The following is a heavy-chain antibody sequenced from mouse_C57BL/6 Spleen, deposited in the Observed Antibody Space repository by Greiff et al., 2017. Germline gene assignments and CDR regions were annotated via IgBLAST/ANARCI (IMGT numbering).Heavy chain of an antibody. CDR1: GYSITSGYY. Sequence: DVQLQESGPGLVKPSQSLSLTCSVTGYSITSGYYWNWIRQFPGNKLEWMGYISYDGSNNYNPSLKNRISITRDTSKNQFFLKLNSVTTEDTATYYCARRGGNSPMDYWGQGTSVTVSS. CDR3: ARRGGNSPMDY. D-gene: IGHD2-1*01. V-gene: IGHV3-6*01. J-gene: IGHJ4*01. CDR2: ISYDGSN.